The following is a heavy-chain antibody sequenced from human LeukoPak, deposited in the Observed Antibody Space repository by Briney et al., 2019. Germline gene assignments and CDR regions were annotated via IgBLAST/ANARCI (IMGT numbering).Heavy chain of an antibody. CDR1: GYTFISYG. V-gene: IGHV1-18*04. J-gene: IGHJ4*02. Sequence: ASVKVSCKASGYTFISYGISWVRQAPGQGLEWMGWISTYSGSTNYAQKIQGRVTMTTDTSTRTAYMELRSLRSDDTAVYFCARVTSEGAPTPYWGPGTLVTVSS. CDR2: ISTYSGST. D-gene: IGHD2-21*02. CDR3: ARVTSEGAPTPY.